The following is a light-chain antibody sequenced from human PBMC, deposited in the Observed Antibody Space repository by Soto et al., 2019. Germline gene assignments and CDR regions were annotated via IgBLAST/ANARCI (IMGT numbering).Light chain of an antibody. CDR3: QRYNDYQYI. V-gene: IGKV1D-13*01. Sequence: AIQLTQSPSSLSASVGDRVTITCRASQDISGYVAWYQQRPGRAPQLLIYAASALQTGVPSRFSGSGSGTDFTLTITSLQPEDFGTYYCQRYNDYQYIFGQGTKLEIK. J-gene: IGKJ2*01. CDR1: QDISGY. CDR2: AAS.